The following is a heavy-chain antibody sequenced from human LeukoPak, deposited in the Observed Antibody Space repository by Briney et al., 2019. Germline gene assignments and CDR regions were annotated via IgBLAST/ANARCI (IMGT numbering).Heavy chain of an antibody. Sequence: ASVKVSCKASGYIFTSYYMHWVRQAPGQGLEWMGIINPSGGSTSYAQKFQGRVTMTRDMSTSTVYMELSSLRSEDTAVYYCARGYGDYRYFDYWGQGTLVTVSS. CDR2: INPSGGST. CDR3: ARGYGDYRYFDY. V-gene: IGHV1-46*01. D-gene: IGHD4-17*01. CDR1: GYIFTSYY. J-gene: IGHJ4*02.